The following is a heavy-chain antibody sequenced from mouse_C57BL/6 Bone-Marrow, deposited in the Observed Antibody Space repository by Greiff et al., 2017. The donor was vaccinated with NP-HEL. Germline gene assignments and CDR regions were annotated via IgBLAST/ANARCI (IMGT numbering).Heavy chain of an antibody. Sequence: QVQLQQPGAELVMPGASVKLSCKASGYTFTSYWMHWVKQRPGQGLEWIGEIDPSDSYTNYNQKFKGKSTLTVDKSYSTAYMQLSSLTSEDSAVYYCAILYTTVSRGNYYAMDYWGQGTSVTVSS. J-gene: IGHJ4*01. CDR2: IDPSDSYT. CDR1: GYTFTSYW. V-gene: IGHV1-69*01. D-gene: IGHD2-12*01. CDR3: AILYTTVSRGNYYAMDY.